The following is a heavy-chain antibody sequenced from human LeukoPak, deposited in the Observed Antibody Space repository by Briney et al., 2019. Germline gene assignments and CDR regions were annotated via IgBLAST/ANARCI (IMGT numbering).Heavy chain of an antibody. Sequence: PGGPLRLSCAASGFTFSTYWMSWVRQAPGKGLEWVANIKEDGSEKYYGDSVKGRFTISRDNAKNSLYLEMNSPRVEDTAVYYCARDSSGYQWGQGTLVTVSS. V-gene: IGHV3-7*01. D-gene: IGHD3-22*01. CDR3: ARDSSGYQ. CDR1: GFTFSTYW. J-gene: IGHJ4*02. CDR2: IKEDGSEK.